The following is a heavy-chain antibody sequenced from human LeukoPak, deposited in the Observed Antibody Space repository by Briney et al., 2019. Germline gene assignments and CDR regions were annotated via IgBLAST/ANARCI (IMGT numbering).Heavy chain of an antibody. Sequence: GGSLRLSCAASGFTVSSNYMNWVCQAPGKGLEWVSVIYGGGNIYYADSVKGRFTISRDNSKNTLYLQMNSLRAEDTAVYYCARGAGYNYPYYFDYWGQGTLVTVSS. CDR3: ARGAGYNYPYYFDY. D-gene: IGHD5-24*01. CDR2: IYGGGNI. CDR1: GFTVSSNY. J-gene: IGHJ4*02. V-gene: IGHV3-53*01.